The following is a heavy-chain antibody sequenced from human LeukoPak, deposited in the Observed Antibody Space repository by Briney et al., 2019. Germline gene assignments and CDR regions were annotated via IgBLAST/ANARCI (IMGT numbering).Heavy chain of an antibody. CDR2: INPSGGST. Sequence: GASVKVSCKASGYTFTSYYMHWVGQAPGQGLEWMGIINPSGGSTSYAQKFQGRVTMTRDTSTSTVYMELSRLTSDDTAVYYCARSNISTLRVDYWGQGTLVTVSS. CDR1: GYTFTSYY. V-gene: IGHV1-46*01. D-gene: IGHD3-3*02. CDR3: ARSNISTLRVDY. J-gene: IGHJ4*02.